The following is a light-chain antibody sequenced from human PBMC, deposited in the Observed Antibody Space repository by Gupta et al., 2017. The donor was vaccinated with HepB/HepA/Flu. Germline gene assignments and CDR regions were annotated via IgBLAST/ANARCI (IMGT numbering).Light chain of an antibody. CDR3: QQRSNGPPFT. CDR2: DAS. J-gene: IGKJ3*01. V-gene: IGKV3-11*01. Sequence: EIVLTQSPATPSLSPGERATLSCRASQSVSSYLAWYQQKPGQAPRLLIYDASNRTTGIPARFSGSGSGTDFTLTISSLEPEDFAVYYCQQRSNGPPFTCGPGTKVEIK. CDR1: QSVSSY.